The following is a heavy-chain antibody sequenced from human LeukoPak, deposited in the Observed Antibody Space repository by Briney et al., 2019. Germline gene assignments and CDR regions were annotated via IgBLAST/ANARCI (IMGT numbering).Heavy chain of an antibody. CDR1: GFTFSRYS. CDR2: ISISSNYI. V-gene: IGHV3-21*01. CDR3: ARDRIAVTTTRLRWFDP. J-gene: IGHJ5*02. D-gene: IGHD4-17*01. Sequence: GGSLRLSCAASGFTFSRYSMNWVRQAPGKGLEWVSSISISSNYIYYPDSLKGRFTISRDNSKNTLYLQMNSLRAEDTAVCYCARDRIAVTTTRLRWFDPWGQGTLVTVSS.